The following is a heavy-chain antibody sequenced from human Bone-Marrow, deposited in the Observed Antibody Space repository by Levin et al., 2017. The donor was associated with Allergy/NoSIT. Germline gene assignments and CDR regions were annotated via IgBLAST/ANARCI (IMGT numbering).Heavy chain of an antibody. CDR1: GFTFTDYW. Sequence: GGSLRLSCAASGFTFTDYWMHWVRQAPGKGLVWVSHINSDGSTTNYADSVKGRFTISRDNAKDTLYLQMNSLRAEDTAVYYCASLPPEIWFGKYDYALDVWGQGTTVTVSS. J-gene: IGHJ6*02. D-gene: IGHD3-10*01. CDR2: INSDGSTT. CDR3: ASLPPEIWFGKYDYALDV. V-gene: IGHV3-74*01.